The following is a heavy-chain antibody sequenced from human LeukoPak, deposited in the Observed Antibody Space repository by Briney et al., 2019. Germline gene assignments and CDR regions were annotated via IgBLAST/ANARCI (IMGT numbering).Heavy chain of an antibody. V-gene: IGHV1-69*05. CDR1: GYTFTSYD. CDR3: AHVYDNWFDP. CDR2: IIPIFGTA. Sequence: SVKVSCKASGYTFTSYDINWVRQATGQGLEWMGGIIPIFGTANYAQKFQGRVTITTDESTSTAYMELSSLRSEDTAVYYCAHVYDNWFDPWGQGTLVTVSS. J-gene: IGHJ5*02. D-gene: IGHD2-8*01.